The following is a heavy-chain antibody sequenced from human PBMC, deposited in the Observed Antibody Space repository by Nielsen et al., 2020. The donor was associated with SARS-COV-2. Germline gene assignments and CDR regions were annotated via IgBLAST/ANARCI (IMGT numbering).Heavy chain of an antibody. J-gene: IGHJ4*02. CDR1: GFTFSSYA. CDR2: IWYDGSNE. V-gene: IGHV3-33*08. CDR3: ARLSNFWSGYNDY. D-gene: IGHD3-3*01. Sequence: GGSLRLSCAASGFTFSSYAMSWVRQAPGKGLEWVAGIWYDGSNENYAESVKGQFTISRDNSKNTLFLQMDSLTADDTAVYFCARLSNFWSGYNDYWGQGTLVIVSS.